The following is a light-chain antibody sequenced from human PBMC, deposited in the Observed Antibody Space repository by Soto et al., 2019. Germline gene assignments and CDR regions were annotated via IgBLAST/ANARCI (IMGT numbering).Light chain of an antibody. CDR2: GAS. CDR1: QGVSTNY. CDR3: HQYGHSPYT. J-gene: IGKJ2*01. V-gene: IGKV3-20*01. Sequence: IVLTQSPGTLSLSPGERATLACRASQGVSTNYVAWYQQKPGQAPRLLIYGASNRAAGIPDRFSVSGSGTDFTLTISRLEPEDFAVFYCHQYGHSPYTFGQGTKLEIK.